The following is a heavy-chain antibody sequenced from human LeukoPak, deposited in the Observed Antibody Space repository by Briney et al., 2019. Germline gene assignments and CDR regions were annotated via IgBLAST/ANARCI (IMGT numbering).Heavy chain of an antibody. CDR2: IRGSGGST. J-gene: IGHJ4*02. V-gene: IGHV3-23*01. Sequence: GGSLRLSCAASGFTFSSNAMSWVRQAPGDGLEWVSSIRGSGGSTYYADSVKGRFTISRDNSKNTLYLQMNSLRAEDTAVYYCAKQGSRSITMIVVVMIFDYWGQGTLVTVSS. CDR1: GFTFSSNA. D-gene: IGHD3-22*01. CDR3: AKQGSRSITMIVVVMIFDY.